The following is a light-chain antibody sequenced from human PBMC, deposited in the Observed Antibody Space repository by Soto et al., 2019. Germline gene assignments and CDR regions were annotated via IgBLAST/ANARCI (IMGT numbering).Light chain of an antibody. CDR1: SSDVGGYNY. CDR3: SSYTSSSTGV. Sequence: QPVLTQRAAGSGSPGQSITISCTGTSSDVGGYNYVSWYQQHPGKAPKLMIYDVSNRPSGVSNRFSGSKSGNTASLTISGLQAEDEADYYCSSYTSSSTGVFGTGTKVTVL. V-gene: IGLV2-14*01. CDR2: DVS. J-gene: IGLJ1*01.